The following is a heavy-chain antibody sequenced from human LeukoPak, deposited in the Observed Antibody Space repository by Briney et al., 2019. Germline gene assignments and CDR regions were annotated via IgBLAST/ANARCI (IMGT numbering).Heavy chain of an antibody. Sequence: ETLSLTCAVSGYSITRGFSWGWIRQPPGKGLEWIAAISYDGSTNYKSTLQSRLTISRDTSKNEFSLRLTSVTATDTAVYYCVREGAVPGIDPWGQGILVTVSS. J-gene: IGHJ5*02. CDR3: VREGAVPGIDP. V-gene: IGHV4-38-2*02. D-gene: IGHD3-16*01. CDR2: ISYDGST. CDR1: GYSITRGFS.